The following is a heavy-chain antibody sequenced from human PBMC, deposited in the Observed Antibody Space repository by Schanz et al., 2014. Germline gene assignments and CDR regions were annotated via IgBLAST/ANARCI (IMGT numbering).Heavy chain of an antibody. V-gene: IGHV3-23*01. CDR3: ARIGGSVFDY. CDR2: ISGSGGST. CDR1: GFTFSTSA. J-gene: IGHJ4*02. D-gene: IGHD3-10*01. Sequence: EVQLLESGGGLVQPGGSLRLSCAASGFTFSTSAMSWVRQVPGKGLEWVSAISGSGGSTYYADSVKGRFTISRDNSKNTLYLQMNSLRAEDTAVYYCARIGGSVFDYWGQGTLVTVSS.